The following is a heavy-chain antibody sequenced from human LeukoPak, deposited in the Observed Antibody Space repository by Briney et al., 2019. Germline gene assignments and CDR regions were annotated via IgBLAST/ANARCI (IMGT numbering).Heavy chain of an antibody. V-gene: IGHV3-48*04. CDR2: ISSSSSTI. J-gene: IGHJ4*02. CDR3: ARVDYGDYVGIF. Sequence: GGSLRLSCAASGFTFSSYSMNWVRQAPGKGLEWVSYISSSSSTIYYADSVKGRSTISRDNAKNSLYLQMNSLRAEDTAVYYCARVDYGDYVGIFWGQGTLVTVSS. CDR1: GFTFSSYS. D-gene: IGHD4-17*01.